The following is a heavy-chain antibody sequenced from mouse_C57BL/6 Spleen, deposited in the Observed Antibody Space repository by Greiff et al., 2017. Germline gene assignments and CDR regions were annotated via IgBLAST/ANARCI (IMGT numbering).Heavy chain of an antibody. CDR2: ISDGGSYT. J-gene: IGHJ2*01. Sequence: DVKLVESGGGLVKPGGSLKLSCAASGFTFSSYAMSWVRQTPEKRLEWVATISDGGSYTYYPDNVKGRFTISRDNAKHNQYMQMSHLKSEDTTMYYCAREGTGTWFDDWGQGTTLTVSS. CDR3: AREGTGTWFDD. V-gene: IGHV5-4*01. CDR1: GFTFSSYA. D-gene: IGHD4-1*01.